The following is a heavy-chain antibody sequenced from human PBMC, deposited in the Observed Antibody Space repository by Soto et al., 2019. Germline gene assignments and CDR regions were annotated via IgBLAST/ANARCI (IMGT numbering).Heavy chain of an antibody. V-gene: IGHV3-11*04. D-gene: IGHD6-13*01. CDR3: ARSIAAAGIRYYYYGVDV. CDR2: ISSSGSTI. Sequence: GSLSLSWAASGFTLSDYYMCWIGQAPGKGLEWVSYISSSGSTIYYADSVKGRFTTSRDNAKNTLYLQMNSLRAEDTAVYYCARSIAAAGIRYYYYGVDVWGQGTTVTV. CDR1: GFTLSDYY. J-gene: IGHJ6*02.